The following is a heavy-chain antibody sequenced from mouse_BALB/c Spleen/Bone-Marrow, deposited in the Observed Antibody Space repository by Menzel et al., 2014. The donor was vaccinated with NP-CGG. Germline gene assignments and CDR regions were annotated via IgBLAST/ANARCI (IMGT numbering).Heavy chain of an antibody. D-gene: IGHD3-1*01. CDR3: ARSGSSGYHYYAMDY. Sequence: EVQRVESGPSLVKPSQTLSLTCSVTGDSITSGYWNWIRKFPGNKLEYMGYISYSGSTYYNPSLKSRISITRDTSKNLYHLQLNSVTTKDTATYYCARSGSSGYHYYAMDYWGQGTSVTVSS. CDR1: GDSITSGY. J-gene: IGHJ4*01. CDR2: ISYSGST. V-gene: IGHV3-8*02.